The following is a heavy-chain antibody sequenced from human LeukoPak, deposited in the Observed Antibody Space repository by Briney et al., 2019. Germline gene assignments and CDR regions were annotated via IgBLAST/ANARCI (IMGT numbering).Heavy chain of an antibody. Sequence: GGSLRLSCAASGFTFDDYAMHWVRQAPGKGLEWVSGISWNSGSIGYADSVKGRFTISRDNAKNSLYLQMNSLRAEDTALYYCAKGFGDQLYCTNGVCYAFDIWGQGTMVTVSS. CDR1: GFTFDDYA. V-gene: IGHV3-9*01. J-gene: IGHJ3*02. D-gene: IGHD2-8*01. CDR2: ISWNSGSI. CDR3: AKGFGDQLYCTNGVCYAFDI.